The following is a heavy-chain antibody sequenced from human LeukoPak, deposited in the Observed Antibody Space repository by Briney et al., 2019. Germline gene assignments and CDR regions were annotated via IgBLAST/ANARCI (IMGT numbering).Heavy chain of an antibody. V-gene: IGHV3-23*01. J-gene: IGHJ4*02. Sequence: GGSLRLSCAASGFTFSSYAMSWVRQAPGNGLEWVSAISGSGGSTYYADSVKGRFTISRDNSKNTLYLQMNSLRAEDTAVYYCAKDPVRGIQLRPNPDYFDYWGQGTLVTVSS. D-gene: IGHD5-18*01. CDR2: ISGSGGST. CDR3: AKDPVRGIQLRPNPDYFDY. CDR1: GFTFSSYA.